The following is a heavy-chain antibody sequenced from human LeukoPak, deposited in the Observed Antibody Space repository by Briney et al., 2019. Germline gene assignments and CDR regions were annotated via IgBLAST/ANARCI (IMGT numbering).Heavy chain of an antibody. V-gene: IGHV3-21*01. D-gene: IGHD6-13*01. Sequence: GGSLRLSCAASGFTLSSYSMNWVRQAPGKGLEWVSSISSSSSYIYYADSVKGRFTISRDNAKNSLYLQMNSLRAEDTAVYYCARGPFKAYSSSWYIGWFDPWGQGTLVTVSS. CDR1: GFTLSSYS. CDR3: ARGPFKAYSSSWYIGWFDP. J-gene: IGHJ5*02. CDR2: ISSSSSYI.